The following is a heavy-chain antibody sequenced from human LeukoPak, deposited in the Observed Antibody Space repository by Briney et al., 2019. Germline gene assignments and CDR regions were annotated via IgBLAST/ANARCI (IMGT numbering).Heavy chain of an antibody. CDR1: GGSMSSYY. V-gene: IGHV4-59*01. CDR2: IYYSGST. J-gene: IGHJ4*02. D-gene: IGHD5-18*01. CDR3: ARGVDTSIRYYFDY. Sequence: SETLSLTCTVSGGSMSSYYWNWVRQPPGKGLEYIGHIYYSGSTNYNSSLKSRLTISVDTSKNQFSLKLSSVTAADTAVHYCARGVDTSIRYYFDYWGQGTLVTVSS.